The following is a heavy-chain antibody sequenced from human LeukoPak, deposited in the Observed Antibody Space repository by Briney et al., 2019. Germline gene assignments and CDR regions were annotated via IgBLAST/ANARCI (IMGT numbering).Heavy chain of an antibody. Sequence: SETLSLTCTVSGGSISSYYWSWIRQPPGKGLEWIGYIYYSGSTNYNPSLKSRVTISVDTSKNQFSLKLNSVTAADTAVYYCARGVYCSGGSCYFAGANYYYYMDVWGKGTTVTVSS. D-gene: IGHD2-15*01. CDR3: ARGVYCSGGSCYFAGANYYYYMDV. J-gene: IGHJ6*03. CDR2: IYYSGST. V-gene: IGHV4-59*12. CDR1: GGSISSYY.